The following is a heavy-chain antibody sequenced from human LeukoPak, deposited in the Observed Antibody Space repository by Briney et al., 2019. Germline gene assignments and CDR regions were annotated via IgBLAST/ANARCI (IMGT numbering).Heavy chain of an antibody. D-gene: IGHD6-6*01. CDR3: ARGTGSYILDY. J-gene: IGHJ4*02. CDR1: GFIFSSYS. V-gene: IGHV3-48*02. CDR2: ISSSSTGI. Sequence: PGGSLRLSCAASGFIFSSYSMNWVRQRPGKGLEWVSYISSSSTGIYYADSVKGRFTISRDNAKNSLSLQMNSLRDEDTAVYYCARGTGSYILDYWGQGTVVTVSS.